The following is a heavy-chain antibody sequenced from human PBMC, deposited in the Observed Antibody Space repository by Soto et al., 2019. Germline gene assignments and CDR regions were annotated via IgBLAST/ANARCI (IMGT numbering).Heavy chain of an antibody. Sequence: ASVKVSCKASGYTFTSYDINWVRQATGQGLEWMGWMNPNSGNTGYAQKFQGRVTMTRNTSISTAYMELSSLRSEDTAVYYCARGGDIVATTFDWGQGTLVTVSS. J-gene: IGHJ4*02. CDR3: ARGGDIVATTFD. CDR1: GYTFTSYD. CDR2: MNPNSGNT. D-gene: IGHD5-12*01. V-gene: IGHV1-8*01.